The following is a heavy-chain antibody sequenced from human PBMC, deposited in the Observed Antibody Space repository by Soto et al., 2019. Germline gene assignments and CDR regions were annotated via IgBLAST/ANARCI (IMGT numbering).Heavy chain of an antibody. CDR2: IIPIFGTA. J-gene: IGHJ3*02. Sequence: QVQLVQSGAEVKKPGSSVKVSCKASGGTFSSYAISWVRQAPGQGLEWMGGIIPIFGTANYAQKFQGRVTITADESTSPAYMELSSLRSEDTAVYYCARVDVVVPAAGGGAFDIWGQGTMVTVSS. D-gene: IGHD2-2*01. V-gene: IGHV1-69*01. CDR1: GGTFSSYA. CDR3: ARVDVVVPAAGGGAFDI.